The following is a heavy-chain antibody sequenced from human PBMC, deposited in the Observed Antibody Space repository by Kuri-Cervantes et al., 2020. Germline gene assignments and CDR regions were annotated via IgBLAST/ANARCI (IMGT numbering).Heavy chain of an antibody. J-gene: IGHJ4*02. CDR1: GGSISSGGYY. V-gene: IGHV4-39*07. D-gene: IGHD3-10*01. Sequence: SETLSLTCTVSGGSISSGGYYWSWIRQPPGKGLEWIGEINHSGSTNYNPSLKSRVTISVDTSKNQFSLKLSSVTAADTAVYYCARGVNYYGSGSYYSPRYYFDYWGQGTLVTVSS. CDR2: INHSGST. CDR3: ARGVNYYGSGSYYSPRYYFDY.